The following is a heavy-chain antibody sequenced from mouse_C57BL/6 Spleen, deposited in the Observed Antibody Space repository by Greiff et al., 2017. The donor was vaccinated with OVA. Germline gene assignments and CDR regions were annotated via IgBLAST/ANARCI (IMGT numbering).Heavy chain of an antibody. CDR1: GYSITSGYY. Sequence: EVKLEESGPGLVKPSQSLSLTCSVTGYSITSGYYWNWIRQFPGNKLEWMGYISYDGSNNYNPSLKNRISITRDTSKNQFFLKLNSVTTEDTATYYCARAVGTGHYFDYWGQGTTLTVSS. CDR2: ISYDGSN. V-gene: IGHV3-6*01. J-gene: IGHJ2*01. CDR3: ARAVGTGHYFDY. D-gene: IGHD4-1*01.